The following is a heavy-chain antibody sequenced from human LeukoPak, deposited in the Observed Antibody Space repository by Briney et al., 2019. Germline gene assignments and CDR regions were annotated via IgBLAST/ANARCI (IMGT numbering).Heavy chain of an antibody. D-gene: IGHD3-10*01. CDR1: GFTFSSYS. CDR2: ISSSSRSHM. Sequence: GGSLRLSCAGSGFTFSSYSMNWVRQAPGKGLEWVSSISSSSRSHMYYADSVKGRFTISRDNAKNSLYLQMISLTAEDTAVYYCARKSQGSENLPLDHWGQGTLVTVSS. J-gene: IGHJ4*02. V-gene: IGHV3-21*01. CDR3: ARKSQGSENLPLDH.